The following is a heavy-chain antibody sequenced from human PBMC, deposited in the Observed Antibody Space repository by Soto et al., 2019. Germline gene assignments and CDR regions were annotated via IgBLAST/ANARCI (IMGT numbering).Heavy chain of an antibody. CDR1: GFTFSSYG. V-gene: IGHV3-30*18. CDR3: AKDHYDFWSGWVDI. J-gene: IGHJ3*02. D-gene: IGHD3-3*01. CDR2: ISYDGSNK. Sequence: GGSLRLSCAASGFTFSSYGMHWVRQAPGKGLEWVAVISYDGSNKYYADSVKGRFTISRDNSKNTLYLQMNSLRAEDTAVYYCAKDHYDFWSGWVDIWGQGTMVTVSS.